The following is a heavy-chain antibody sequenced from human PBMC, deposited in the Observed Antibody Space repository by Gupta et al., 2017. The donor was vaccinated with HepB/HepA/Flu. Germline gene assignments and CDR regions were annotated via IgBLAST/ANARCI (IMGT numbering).Heavy chain of an antibody. J-gene: IGHJ4*02. CDR1: GFPFSSYA. CDR2: ISGSGGST. V-gene: IGHV3-23*01. D-gene: IGHD1-26*01. Sequence: EVQLLESGGGLVQPGGSLRLSCAASGFPFSSYAMSWVRQAPGKGLEWVSAISGSGGSTYYADSVKGRFTISRDNSKNTLYLQMNSLRAEDTAVYYCARYSGSYYAQHPYDYWGQGTLVTVSS. CDR3: ARYSGSYYAQHPYDY.